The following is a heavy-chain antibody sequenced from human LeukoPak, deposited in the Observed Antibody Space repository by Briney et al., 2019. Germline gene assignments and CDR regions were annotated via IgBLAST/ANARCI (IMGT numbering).Heavy chain of an antibody. CDR2: IYPGDSDT. V-gene: IGHV5-51*01. Sequence: GESLKISCKGSGYSFTSYWIGWVRQMPGKGLGWRGIIYPGDSDTRYSPSFQGQVTISADKSISTAYLQWSSLKASDTAMYYCARQTSSSWYYFDYWGQGTLVTVSS. D-gene: IGHD6-13*01. J-gene: IGHJ4*02. CDR1: GYSFTSYW. CDR3: ARQTSSSWYYFDY.